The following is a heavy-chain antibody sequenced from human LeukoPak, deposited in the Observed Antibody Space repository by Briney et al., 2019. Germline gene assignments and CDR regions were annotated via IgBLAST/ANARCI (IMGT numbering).Heavy chain of an antibody. Sequence: SETLSLTCAVYGGSFSGYYWSWIRQPPGKGLEWIGEINHSGSTNYNPSLKSRVTISVDTSKNQFSLKLSSVTAADTAVYYCARGQPYADSSFNWFDPWGQGTLVTVSS. CDR1: GGSFSGYY. J-gene: IGHJ5*02. CDR2: INHSGST. V-gene: IGHV4-34*01. D-gene: IGHD6-6*01. CDR3: ARGQPYADSSFNWFDP.